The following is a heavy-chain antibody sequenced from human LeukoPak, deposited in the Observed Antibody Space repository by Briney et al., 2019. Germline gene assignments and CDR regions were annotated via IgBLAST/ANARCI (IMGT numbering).Heavy chain of an antibody. CDR3: ARPHSGSYYDYDY. CDR2: INHSGST. D-gene: IGHD1-26*01. V-gene: IGHV4-34*01. J-gene: IGHJ4*02. Sequence: SETLSLTCAVYGGSFSGYYWSWIRQPPGKGLEWIGEINHSGSTNCNPSLKSRVTISVDTSKNQFSLKLSSVTAADTAVYYCARPHSGSYYDYDYWGQGTLVTVSS. CDR1: GGSFSGYY.